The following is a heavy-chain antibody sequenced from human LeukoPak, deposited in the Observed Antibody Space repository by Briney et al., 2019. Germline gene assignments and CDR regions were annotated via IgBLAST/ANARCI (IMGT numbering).Heavy chain of an antibody. D-gene: IGHD3-22*01. CDR1: GGTFSSYA. Sequence: ASVKVSCKASGGTFSSYAISWVRQAPGQGLEWMGGIIPILGTANYAQKFQGRVTITADRSTSTAYMELSSLRSEDTAVYYCARAEKITMIVADAFDIWGQGTMVTVSS. J-gene: IGHJ3*02. CDR3: ARAEKITMIVADAFDI. V-gene: IGHV1-69*10. CDR2: IIPILGTA.